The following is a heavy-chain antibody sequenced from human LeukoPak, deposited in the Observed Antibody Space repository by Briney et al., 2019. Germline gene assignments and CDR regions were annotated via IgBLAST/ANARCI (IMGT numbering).Heavy chain of an antibody. CDR3: TSHAAFDP. V-gene: IGHV3-15*01. J-gene: IGHJ5*02. CDR2: IKRKNIGGTT. CDR1: GVTFNNAW. Sequence: GGSLRLSCAASGVTFNNAWMNGVRQAPGKGGEWVGRIKRKNIGGTTDYAAPVKGRFTISRDDSKNTVYLQINSLKIEDTAVYYCTSHAAFDPWGQGTLVTVSS.